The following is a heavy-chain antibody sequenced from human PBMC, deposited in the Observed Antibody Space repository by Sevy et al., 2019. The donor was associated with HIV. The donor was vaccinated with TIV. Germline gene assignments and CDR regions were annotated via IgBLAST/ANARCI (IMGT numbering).Heavy chain of an antibody. CDR1: GFTFSTYS. Sequence: GGSLRLSCAASGFTFSTYSMNWVRQAPGKGLEWVSSISSNSSYIDYEYSVQGRFIITRNNAKNILYLQMNNLRAEDTTVYYCGRNYKSGWRKFKLFDPWGQGTLVTVSS. CDR2: ISSNSSYI. J-gene: IGHJ5*02. V-gene: IGHV3-21*01. D-gene: IGHD6-19*01. CDR3: GRNYKSGWRKFKLFDP.